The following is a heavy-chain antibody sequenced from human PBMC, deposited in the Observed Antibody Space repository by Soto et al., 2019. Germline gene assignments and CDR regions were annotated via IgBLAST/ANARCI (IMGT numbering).Heavy chain of an antibody. Sequence: GGSLRLSCAASGFSFSSYWMSWVRQAPGKGLEWVANIKQDGSEKYYVDSVKGRFTISRDNAKNSLYLQMNSLRAEDTAVYYCARKYYDFWSGPRVSSYYFDYWGQGTLVTVSS. CDR2: IKQDGSEK. J-gene: IGHJ4*02. V-gene: IGHV3-7*01. CDR1: GFSFSSYW. D-gene: IGHD3-3*01. CDR3: ARKYYDFWSGPRVSSYYFDY.